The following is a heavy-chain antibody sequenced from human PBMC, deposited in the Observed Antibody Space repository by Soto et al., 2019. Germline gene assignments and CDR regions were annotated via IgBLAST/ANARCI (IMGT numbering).Heavy chain of an antibody. CDR1: GGSISSSNW. CDR3: ASVRGGYYYAMDV. D-gene: IGHD3-10*02. Sequence: QVQLQESGPGLVKPSGTLSLTCAVSGGSISSSNWWSWVRQPPGKGLEWIGEIYHSGSTNYNPSLKHRVTIAVDKSKTPFSLKLSSVTAADTAVYYGASVRGGYYYAMDVWGQGTTVTVSS. J-gene: IGHJ6*02. CDR2: IYHSGST. V-gene: IGHV4-4*02.